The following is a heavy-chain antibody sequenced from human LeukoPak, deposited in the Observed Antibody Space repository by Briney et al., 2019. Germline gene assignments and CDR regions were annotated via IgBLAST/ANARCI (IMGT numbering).Heavy chain of an antibody. CDR2: ISSGRGYI. V-gene: IGHV3-21*01. CDR3: ARDAYCAGDCSQKLDY. Sequence: GGSLRLSCAASGFNLSLYGMSCGRHAPGRGLEWVSSISSGRGYIYYADSLKGRFTISRDNAKNSVYLQMNSLRAEDTAVYYCARDAYCAGDCSQKLDYWGQGTLVTVSS. CDR1: GFNLSLYG. J-gene: IGHJ4*02. D-gene: IGHD2-21*02.